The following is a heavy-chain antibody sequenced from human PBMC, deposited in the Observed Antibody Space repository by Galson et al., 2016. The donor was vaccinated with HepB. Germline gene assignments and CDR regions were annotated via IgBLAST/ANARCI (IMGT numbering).Heavy chain of an antibody. J-gene: IGHJ4*02. CDR1: GFTFSSYA. Sequence: SLRLSCAASGFTFSSYAMSWVRQAPGKGLEWVSRISGSGDSTYNADSVKGRFTISRDNSKNTLYLQMNSLRAEDTAVYYCARVALHNSAFDYWGQGTLVTVSS. D-gene: IGHD6-19*01. CDR2: ISGSGDST. V-gene: IGHV3-23*01. CDR3: ARVALHNSAFDY.